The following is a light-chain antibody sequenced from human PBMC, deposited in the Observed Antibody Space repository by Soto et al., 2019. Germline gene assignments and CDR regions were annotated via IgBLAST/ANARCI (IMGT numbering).Light chain of an antibody. J-gene: IGLJ3*02. V-gene: IGLV8-61*01. CDR3: VLYMGSGIWL. Sequence: QTVVTQEASLSVSPGTTVTLTCGLSSGSVSANYYPSWYQQTPGQAPRTLIYNTNTSSSGVPDRFSGSILGNKAALTITGAQADDEADYYCVLYMGSGIWLFGGGTKLTV. CDR2: NTN. CDR1: SGSVSANYY.